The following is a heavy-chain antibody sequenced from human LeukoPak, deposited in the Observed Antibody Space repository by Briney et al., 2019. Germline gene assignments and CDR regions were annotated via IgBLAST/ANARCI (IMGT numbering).Heavy chain of an antibody. J-gene: IGHJ6*03. CDR3: ARHALRVSGLDYSNYYYYYYMDV. CDR2: IYTSGST. Sequence: SETLSLTCTVSGGSISSYYWSWIRQPPGKGLEWIGYIYTSGSTNYNPSLKSRVTISVDTSKNQFSLKLSPVTAADTAVYYCARHALRVSGLDYSNYYYYYYMDVWGKGTTVTVSS. D-gene: IGHD4-11*01. V-gene: IGHV4-4*09. CDR1: GGSISSYY.